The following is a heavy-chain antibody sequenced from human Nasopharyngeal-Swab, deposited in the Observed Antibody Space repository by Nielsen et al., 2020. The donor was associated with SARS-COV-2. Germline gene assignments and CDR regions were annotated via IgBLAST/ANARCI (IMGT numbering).Heavy chain of an antibody. CDR2: IFSSGTT. J-gene: IGHJ4*02. CDR3: ARPVASYYYFDY. V-gene: IGHV4-59*02. CDR1: GDSVSTYF. Sequence: SETLSLTCTVSGDSVSTYFWSWIRQAPGKGLEWIGHIFSSGTTKYNPSLKSRVTISIDTSMNQFSLKLTSVSAADSAVYYCARPVASYYYFDYWGRGALVTVSS. D-gene: IGHD4-23*01.